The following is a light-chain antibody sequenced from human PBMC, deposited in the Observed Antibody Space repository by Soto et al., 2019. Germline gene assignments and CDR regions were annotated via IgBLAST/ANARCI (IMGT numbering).Light chain of an antibody. CDR1: QIISIY. CDR3: QQSYSVPLT. V-gene: IGKV1-39*01. CDR2: ATS. Sequence: DIQMTQSPSSLSASVGDRVTITCRASQIISIYLNWYQKKPGKPPKLLIYATSTLQSGVPSRFSGSGSGTDFTLTISSLQPEDFATYYCQQSYSVPLTFGGGTKVEIK. J-gene: IGKJ4*01.